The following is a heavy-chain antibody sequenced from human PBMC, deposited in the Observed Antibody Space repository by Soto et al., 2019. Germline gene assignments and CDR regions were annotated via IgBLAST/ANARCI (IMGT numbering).Heavy chain of an antibody. J-gene: IGHJ4*02. CDR2: ISSSSSTI. D-gene: IGHD3-22*01. CDR1: GFTFSSYS. CDR3: AREIYDDYDSSGFAH. V-gene: IGHV3-48*04. Sequence: GGSLRLSCAASGFTFSSYSMNWVRQAPGKGLEWVSYISSSSSTIYYADSVKGRFTISRDNAKNSLYLQMNSLRAEDTAVYYCAREIYDDYDSSGFAHWGQGTLVTVAS.